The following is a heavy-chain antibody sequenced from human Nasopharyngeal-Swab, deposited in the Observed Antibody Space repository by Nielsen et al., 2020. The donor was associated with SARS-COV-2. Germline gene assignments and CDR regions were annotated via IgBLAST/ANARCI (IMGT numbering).Heavy chain of an antibody. CDR2: IHYSGST. D-gene: IGHD5-12*01. Sequence: SETLSLTCTVSGGSISSYYWSWIRQPPGKGLEWIGYIHYSGSTNYSPSLKSRVTMSVDTSKNQLSLKLTSVTAADAAVYYCARDGVATIFDYWGQGTLVTVSP. CDR3: ARDGVATIFDY. CDR1: GGSISSYY. J-gene: IGHJ4*02. V-gene: IGHV4-59*01.